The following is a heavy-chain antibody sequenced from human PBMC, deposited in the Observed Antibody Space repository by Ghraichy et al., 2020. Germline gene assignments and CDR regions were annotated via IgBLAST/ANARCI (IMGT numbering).Heavy chain of an antibody. D-gene: IGHD6-13*01. CDR1: GGSISSYY. CDR2: IYTSGST. V-gene: IGHV4-4*09. CDR3: ARQGSSSWPAYYYYYGMDV. Sequence: SETLSLTCTVSGGSISSYYWSWIRQPPGKGLEWIGYIYTSGSTNYNPSLKSRVTISVDTSKNQFSLKLSSVTAADTAVYYCARQGSSSWPAYYYYYGMDVWGQGTTVTVSS. J-gene: IGHJ6*02.